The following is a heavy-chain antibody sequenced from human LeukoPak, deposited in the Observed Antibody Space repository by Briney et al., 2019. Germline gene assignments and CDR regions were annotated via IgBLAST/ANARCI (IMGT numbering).Heavy chain of an antibody. Sequence: GGSLRLSCAASGFTFDDYGMSWVRQAPGKGLEWVSGINWNGGSTGYADSVKGRFTISRDNAKNSLYLQMNSLRAEDTALYHCARDLIAPALYYYDSSGYHDAFDIWGQGTMVTVSS. CDR3: ARDLIAPALYYYDSSGYHDAFDI. CDR2: INWNGGST. J-gene: IGHJ3*02. D-gene: IGHD3-22*01. V-gene: IGHV3-20*01. CDR1: GFTFDDYG.